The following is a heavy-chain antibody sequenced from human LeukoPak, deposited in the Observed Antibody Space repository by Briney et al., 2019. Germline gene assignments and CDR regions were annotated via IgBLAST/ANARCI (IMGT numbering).Heavy chain of an antibody. D-gene: IGHD3-3*01. CDR2: IGGSGGGI. CDR1: RFTFSSYA. Sequence: HPGGSLRLSCAASRFTFSSYAMSWVRQAPGMRLEWVSTIGGSGGGIYYADSVKGRFTISRDNSKNTLYLQMNSLRAEDTAVYYCAGGRYDFWSGSDYWGQGTLVTVSS. V-gene: IGHV3-23*01. CDR3: AGGRYDFWSGSDY. J-gene: IGHJ4*02.